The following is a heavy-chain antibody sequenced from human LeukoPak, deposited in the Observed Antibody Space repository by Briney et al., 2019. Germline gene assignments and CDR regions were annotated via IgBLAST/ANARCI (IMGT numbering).Heavy chain of an antibody. V-gene: IGHV3-74*01. CDR3: ARDRYGFGELPNFDY. D-gene: IGHD3-10*01. CDR1: GFTFSSYW. J-gene: IGHJ4*02. Sequence: GGSLRLSCAASGFTFSSYWMHWVRQAPGKGLVWVSRINSDGSSTSYADSVKGRFTISRDNAKNSLYLQMNSLRAEDTAVYYCARDRYGFGELPNFDYWGQGTLVTVSS. CDR2: INSDGSST.